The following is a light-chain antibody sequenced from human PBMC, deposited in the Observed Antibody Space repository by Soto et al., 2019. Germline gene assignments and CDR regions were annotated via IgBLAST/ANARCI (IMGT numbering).Light chain of an antibody. J-gene: IGLJ2*01. CDR1: SSNIGSNT. V-gene: IGLV1-44*01. CDR3: EAWDDSLNGPV. Sequence: QSVLTQPPSASGTPGQRGTISCSGSSSNIGSNTVNWYQHLPGTDPKLLIYSNNQRPSGVPDRFSSSKSGPSASLAISGLQSEYEADYYCEAWDDSLNGPVFGGGTKLTVL. CDR2: SNN.